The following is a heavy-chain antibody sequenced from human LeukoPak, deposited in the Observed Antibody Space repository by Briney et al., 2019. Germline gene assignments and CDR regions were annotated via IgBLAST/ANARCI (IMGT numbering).Heavy chain of an antibody. D-gene: IGHD2-2*01. CDR2: IRYDGSNK. J-gene: IGHJ3*02. CDR1: GFTFSSYG. CDR3: AKVLGYCSSTSCHSHAFDI. Sequence: PGGSLRLSCAASGFTFSSYGMHWVRQAPGKGLEWVAFIRYDGSNKYYADSVKGRFTISRDNFKNTLYLQMNSLRAEDTAVYYCAKVLGYCSSTSCHSHAFDIWGQGTMVTVSS. V-gene: IGHV3-30*02.